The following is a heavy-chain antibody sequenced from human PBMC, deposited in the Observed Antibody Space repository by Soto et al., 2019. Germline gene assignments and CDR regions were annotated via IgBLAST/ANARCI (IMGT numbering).Heavy chain of an antibody. CDR2: MDYSGDT. V-gene: IGHV4-39*01. CDR3: ARRPPLYASGSTSYGS. Sequence: SETLSLTCRVSGDSNRHSCNYWGWIRRPPGKGLEWIGTMDYSGDTSYNPSLRSRVTISADTSKNQFSLRLSSVSVADTAVYYCARRPPLYASGSTSYGSWGQGDLVIVSS. D-gene: IGHD2-2*01. CDR1: GDSNRHSCNY. J-gene: IGHJ1*01.